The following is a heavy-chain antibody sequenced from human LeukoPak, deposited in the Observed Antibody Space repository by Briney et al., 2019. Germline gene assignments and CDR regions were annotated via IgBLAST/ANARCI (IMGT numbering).Heavy chain of an antibody. CDR2: INHSGST. Sequence: SSETLSLTCAVYGGSFSGYYWSWIRQPPGKGLEWIGDINHSGSTNYNPSLKSRVTISVDTSKNQFSLKLSSVTAADTAVYYCARLYNWNYFFDYWGQGTLVTVSS. J-gene: IGHJ4*02. CDR1: GGSFSGYY. V-gene: IGHV4-34*01. D-gene: IGHD1-7*01. CDR3: ARLYNWNYFFDY.